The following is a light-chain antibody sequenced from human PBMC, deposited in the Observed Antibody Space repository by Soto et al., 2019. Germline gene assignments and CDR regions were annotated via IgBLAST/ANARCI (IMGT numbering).Light chain of an antibody. J-gene: IGLJ2*01. CDR1: SSNIGVGYD. V-gene: IGLV1-40*01. CDR3: QSYDTSLRGV. CDR2: GNN. Sequence: QSVLTQPPSVSGAPGQRVSISCTGSSSNIGVGYDVHWYQHLPGTAPKLLIYGNNNRPSGVPDRFSGSKSGTSASLAITGLQPEDEADYYCQSYDTSLRGVFGGGTKVTVL.